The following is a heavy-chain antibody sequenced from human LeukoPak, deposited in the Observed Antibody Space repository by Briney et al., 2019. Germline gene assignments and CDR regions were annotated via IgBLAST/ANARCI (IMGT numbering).Heavy chain of an antibody. CDR1: GLTFSSHA. J-gene: IGHJ4*02. V-gene: IGHV3-23*01. D-gene: IGHD6-19*01. Sequence: GGSLRLSCEASGLTFSSHAMNWVRQAPGKGLEWVSGISSSGSGGSIHYADSVMGRFTISRDNSKNTLHLQMNSLRAEDTGIYYCAKEKTGWSGVIDSWGQGTQVTVSS. CDR3: AKEKTGWSGVIDS. CDR2: ISSSGSGGSI.